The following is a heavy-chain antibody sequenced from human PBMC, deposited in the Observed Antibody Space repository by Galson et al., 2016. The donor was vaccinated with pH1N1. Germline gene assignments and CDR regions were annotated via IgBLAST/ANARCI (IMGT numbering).Heavy chain of an antibody. D-gene: IGHD6-13*01. J-gene: IGHJ4*02. CDR2: TYYRSKWYN. Sequence: CAISGDSVSSNSAAWNWIRQSPSRGLEWLGRTYYRSKWYNDYAVSVKSPITINPDTSRNQFSLQLNSVTPEDTAVYYCARDGIAAAGIRRDQYYFDYWGQGTLVTVSS. CDR1: GDSVSSNSAA. CDR3: ARDGIAAAGIRRDQYYFDY. V-gene: IGHV6-1*01.